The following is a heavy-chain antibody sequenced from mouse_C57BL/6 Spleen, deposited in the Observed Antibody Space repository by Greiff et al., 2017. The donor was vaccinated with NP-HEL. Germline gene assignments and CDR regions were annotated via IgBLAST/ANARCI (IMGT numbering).Heavy chain of an antibody. J-gene: IGHJ2*01. V-gene: IGHV1-53*01. CDR3: ARDGNYLYYFDY. Sequence: QVQLQQPGTELVKPGASVKLSCKASGYTFTSYWMHWVKQRPGQGLEWIGNINPSNGGTTYNEKFKSKATLTVDKSSSTAYMQLSSLTSEYSAVYYCARDGNYLYYFDYWGQGTTLTVSS. D-gene: IGHD2-1*01. CDR2: INPSNGGT. CDR1: GYTFTSYW.